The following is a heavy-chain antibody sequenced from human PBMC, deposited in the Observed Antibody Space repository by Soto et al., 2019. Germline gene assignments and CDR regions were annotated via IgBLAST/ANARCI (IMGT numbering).Heavy chain of an antibody. J-gene: IGHJ4*02. CDR3: VREPWGFSGSWYDY. Sequence: GGSLRLSCAASEFWFNNYWMHWVRQVPGKGPVWVSRINHDGSKTEYADSVKGRFTISRDNTKNTLYLQMNSLRVDDTAMYYCVREPWGFSGSWYDYWGQGTLVTVSS. CDR1: EFWFNNYW. CDR2: INHDGSKT. V-gene: IGHV3-74*03. D-gene: IGHD5-12*01.